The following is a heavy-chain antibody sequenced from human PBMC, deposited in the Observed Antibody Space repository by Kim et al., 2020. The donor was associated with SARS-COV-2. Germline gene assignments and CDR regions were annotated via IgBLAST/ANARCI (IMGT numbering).Heavy chain of an antibody. CDR3: ASRTAVAGIYYFDY. V-gene: IGHV3-74*01. Sequence: GSLRLSCAASGLTFSGYWMHWVRQVPGKGLVWVSRINSDGSTTNYADSVKGRFTISRDNAKNTLYLQMNSLRAEDTAVYYCASRTAVAGIYYFDYWGQGTLVTVSS. J-gene: IGHJ4*02. D-gene: IGHD6-19*01. CDR2: INSDGSTT. CDR1: GLTFSGYW.